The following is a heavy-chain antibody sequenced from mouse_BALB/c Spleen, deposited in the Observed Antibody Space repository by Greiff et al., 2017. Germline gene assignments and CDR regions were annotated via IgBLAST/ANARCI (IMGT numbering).Heavy chain of an antibody. CDR2: INPSNGGT. CDR3: TRQAYYRGLDY. CDR1: GYTFTSYY. J-gene: IGHJ2*01. Sequence: QVQLQQPGAELVKPGASVKLSCKASGYTFTSYYMYWVKQRPGQGLEWIGGINPSNGGTNFNEKFKSKATLTVDKSSSTAYMQLSSLTSEDSAVYYCTRQAYYRGLDYWGQGTTLTVSS. V-gene: IGHV1S81*02. D-gene: IGHD2-14*01.